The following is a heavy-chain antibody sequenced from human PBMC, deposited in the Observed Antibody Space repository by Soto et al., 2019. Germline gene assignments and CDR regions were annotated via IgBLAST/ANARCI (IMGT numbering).Heavy chain of an antibody. Sequence: PRLSCAASGFTFSSYAMSWVRQAPGKGLEWVSAIGGSGGSTYYADSVKGRFTISRDNSKNTLYLQMNSLRAEDTAVYYCAKDRSGYDGGMDVWGQGTTVTVSS. CDR2: IGGSGGST. D-gene: IGHD5-12*01. J-gene: IGHJ6*02. V-gene: IGHV3-23*01. CDR3: AKDRSGYDGGMDV. CDR1: GFTFSSYA.